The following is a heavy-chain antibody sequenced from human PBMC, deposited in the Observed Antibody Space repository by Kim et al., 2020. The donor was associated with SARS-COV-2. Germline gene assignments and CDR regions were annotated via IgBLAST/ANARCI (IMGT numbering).Heavy chain of an antibody. Sequence: SGQGRFTNSSDNAKNTLYRQMNSLRAEDTAVYYCARDHPRYSGSYFPFDYWGQGTLVTVSS. V-gene: IGHV3-66*01. D-gene: IGHD1-26*01. CDR3: ARDHPRYSGSYFPFDY. J-gene: IGHJ4*02.